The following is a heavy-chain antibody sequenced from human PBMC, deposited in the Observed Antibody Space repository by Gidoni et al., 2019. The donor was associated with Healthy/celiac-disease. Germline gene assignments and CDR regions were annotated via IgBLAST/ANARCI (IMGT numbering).Heavy chain of an antibody. J-gene: IGHJ4*02. CDR3: ASSPPTLHYYDSSGYPFDY. CDR2: IYSSGST. CDR1: GGSLSSSRYH. D-gene: IGHD3-22*01. Sequence: QLQLQESGPGLVKPSGTLSLTCTVSGGSLSSSRYHWGWIRQPPGKGLEWIGSIYSSGSTYYNPSLKSRVTISVDTSKNQFSLKLSSVTAADTAVYYCASSPPTLHYYDSSGYPFDYWGQGTLVTVSS. V-gene: IGHV4-39*01.